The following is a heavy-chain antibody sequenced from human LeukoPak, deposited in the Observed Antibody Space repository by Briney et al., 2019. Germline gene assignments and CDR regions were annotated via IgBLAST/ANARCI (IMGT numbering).Heavy chain of an antibody. J-gene: IGHJ6*03. CDR3: ARDRGYCSGGSCRDYYYYYMDV. D-gene: IGHD2-15*01. CDR1: AARFSSYG. V-gene: IGHV1-69*05. Sequence: SGKVSFKGSAARFSSYGISWVRKAPGQGLGWMGGIIPIFGTANYAQKFQGKVTITTDQSTSTAYMEMSSLKSEDTAVYYCARDRGYCSGGSCRDYYYYYMDVWGKGTTVTVSS. CDR2: IIPIFGTA.